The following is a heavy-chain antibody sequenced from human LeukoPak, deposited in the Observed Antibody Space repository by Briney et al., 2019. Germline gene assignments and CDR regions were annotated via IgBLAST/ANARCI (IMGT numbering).Heavy chain of an antibody. D-gene: IGHD2-2*01. CDR2: ISYDGSNK. CDR3: ARPNRPYCSSTSCYPMGLDY. J-gene: IGHJ4*02. CDR1: GFTFSSYA. Sequence: PGGSLRLSCAASGFTFSSYAMHWVRQAPGKGLEWVAVISYDGSNKYYADSVKGRFTISRDNSKNTLYLQMNSLRAEDTAVYYCARPNRPYCSSTSCYPMGLDYWGQGTLVTVSS. V-gene: IGHV3-30-3*01.